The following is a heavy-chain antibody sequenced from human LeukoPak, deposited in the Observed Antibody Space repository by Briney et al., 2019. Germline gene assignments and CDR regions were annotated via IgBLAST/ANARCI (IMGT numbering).Heavy chain of an antibody. CDR1: GFTVITND. D-gene: IGHD1-14*01. CDR2: LYSDGNT. V-gene: IGHV3-53*01. Sequence: GGSLKLSCAASGFTVITNDMTWVRQAPGKGLERVSVLYSDGNTKYADSVQGRFTISRDNSKNTLYLEMNSLSPDDTAVYYCARGVEPLAANTLAYWGQGTLVTVSS. J-gene: IGHJ4*02. CDR3: ARGVEPLAANTLAY.